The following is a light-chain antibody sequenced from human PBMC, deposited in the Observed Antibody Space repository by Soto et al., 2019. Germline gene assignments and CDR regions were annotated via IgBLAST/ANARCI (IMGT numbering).Light chain of an antibody. CDR2: GAS. V-gene: IGKV3-15*01. J-gene: IGKJ5*01. CDR3: QQYNNWPIT. CDR1: QSFSSTY. Sequence: EVVLTQSPGTLSLSPGESATLSCRASQSFSSTYLAWYQQKPGQPPRLLIYGASTRATGIPARFSGSGSGTEFTLTISSLQSEDFAVYYCQQYNNWPITFGQGTRLEIK.